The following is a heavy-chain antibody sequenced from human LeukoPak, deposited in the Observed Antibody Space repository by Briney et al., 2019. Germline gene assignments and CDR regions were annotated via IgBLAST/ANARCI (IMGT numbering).Heavy chain of an antibody. Sequence: PGGSLRLSCAASGFTVSSNYMSWVRQAPGKGLEWVSVIYSGGSTYYADSVKGRFTISRDNSKSTLYLQMNSLRAEDTAVYYCARVLRYFDWLSHYYYGMDVWGQGTTVTVSS. CDR1: GFTVSSNY. CDR2: IYSGGST. D-gene: IGHD3-9*01. J-gene: IGHJ6*02. V-gene: IGHV3-53*01. CDR3: ARVLRYFDWLSHYYYGMDV.